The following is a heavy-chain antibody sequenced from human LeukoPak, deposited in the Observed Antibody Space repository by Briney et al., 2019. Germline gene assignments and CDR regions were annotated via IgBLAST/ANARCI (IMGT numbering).Heavy chain of an antibody. V-gene: IGHV4-34*01. D-gene: IGHD6-19*01. CDR3: AREGSGWYRGTRNNWFDP. CDR1: GGSFSGYY. J-gene: IGHJ5*02. CDR2: INHSEST. Sequence: SEALSLTCAVYGGSFSGYYWIWIRQPPGKGREWLGEINHSESTNYNPSVKRRVTISVDTSKNQFTLKLSSVTDADTAVYYCAREGSGWYRGTRNNWFDPWGRGTLVSVSS.